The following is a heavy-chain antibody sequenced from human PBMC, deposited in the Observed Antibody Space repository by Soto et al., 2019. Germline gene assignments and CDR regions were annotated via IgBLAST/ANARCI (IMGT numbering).Heavy chain of an antibody. J-gene: IGHJ3*02. CDR3: ARDIGGDYGSGAFDI. CDR1: GYTFTSYG. V-gene: IGHV1-18*01. D-gene: IGHD4-17*01. CDR2: ISAYNGNT. Sequence: QVQLVQSGAEVKKPGASVKVSCKASGYTFTSYGISWVRQAPGQGLEWMGCISAYNGNTNYAQKLQGRVTMTTDTSTSTADMELRSMSSDDTAVYYCARDIGGDYGSGAFDIWGQGTMVTVSS.